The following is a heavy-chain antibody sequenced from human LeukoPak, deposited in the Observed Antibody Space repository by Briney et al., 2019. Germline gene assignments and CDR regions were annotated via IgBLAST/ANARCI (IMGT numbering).Heavy chain of an antibody. CDR3: AREDDYYYMDV. V-gene: IGHV3-53*01. Sequence: GGSLRLSCAASGFTVSSNYMSWVRQAPGKGLEWVSVIYSGGSTYYADSVKGRFTISGDNSKNTLYLRMNSLRAEDTAVYYCAREDDYYYMDVWGKGTTVTVSS. CDR2: IYSGGST. CDR1: GFTVSSNY. J-gene: IGHJ6*03.